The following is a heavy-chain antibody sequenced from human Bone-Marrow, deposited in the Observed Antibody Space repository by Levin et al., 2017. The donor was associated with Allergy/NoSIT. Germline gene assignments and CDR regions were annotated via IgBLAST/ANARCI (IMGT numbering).Heavy chain of an antibody. D-gene: IGHD2-21*02. Sequence: PGGSLRLSCEASGFSISGSAMHWVRQASGKGLEWVGRIRSKANSYATAYAASVKGRFIVSRDDLKNTAYLQMNSLKTEDTAIYYCTRPGGDLNYYYGMDVWGQGTTVTVSS. V-gene: IGHV3-73*01. CDR3: TRPGGDLNYYYGMDV. CDR1: GFSISGSA. J-gene: IGHJ6*02. CDR2: IRSKANSYAT.